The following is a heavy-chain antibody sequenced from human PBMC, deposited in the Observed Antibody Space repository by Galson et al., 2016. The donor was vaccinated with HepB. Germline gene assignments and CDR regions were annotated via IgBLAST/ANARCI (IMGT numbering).Heavy chain of an antibody. J-gene: IGHJ4*02. Sequence: SVKVSCKASGYTFTNYAIIWVRQAPGQGLEWMGWISAYNRNTIYAPKFHGRVTMTTDTSTSTVLMELRRLTSDDTAVYFCARDQRRVAAAGDYWGQGTLVTVSS. CDR2: ISAYNRNT. V-gene: IGHV1-18*01. CDR1: GYTFTNYA. CDR3: ARDQRRVAAAGDY. D-gene: IGHD6-13*01.